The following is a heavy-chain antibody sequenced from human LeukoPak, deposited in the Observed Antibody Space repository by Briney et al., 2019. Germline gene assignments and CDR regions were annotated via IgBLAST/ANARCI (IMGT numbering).Heavy chain of an antibody. Sequence: GGSLRLSCAASGFTFSSYVMSWVRQAPGKGLEWVSGISSSGGTTYYADSVEGRFTISRDNSKNTLYLQMNSLRAEDTAVYYCAKRGITGDYWGQGTLVTVSS. CDR3: AKRGITGDY. D-gene: IGHD2-8*02. CDR2: ISSSGGTT. V-gene: IGHV3-23*01. CDR1: GFTFSSYV. J-gene: IGHJ4*02.